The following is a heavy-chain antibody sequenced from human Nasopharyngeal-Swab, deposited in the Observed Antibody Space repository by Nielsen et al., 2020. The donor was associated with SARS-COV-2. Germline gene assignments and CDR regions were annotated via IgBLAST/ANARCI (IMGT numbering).Heavy chain of an antibody. J-gene: IGHJ4*02. CDR3: ARGNTVTTPPLDY. CDR1: GGSFSGFY. Sequence: SGTLSPPPAVYGGSFSGFYWGWSRQPPGKGLEWIGEINHSGSTNYNPSLKSRVTISVDTSKNQFSLKLSSVTAADTAVYYCARGNTVTTPPLDYWGQGTLVTVSS. D-gene: IGHD4-17*01. CDR2: INHSGST. V-gene: IGHV4-34*01.